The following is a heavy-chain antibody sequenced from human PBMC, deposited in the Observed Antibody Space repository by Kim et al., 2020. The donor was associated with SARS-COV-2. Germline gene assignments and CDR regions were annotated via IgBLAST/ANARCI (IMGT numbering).Heavy chain of an antibody. V-gene: IGHV3-74*01. CDR3: ARGSTVTRYWYFDL. J-gene: IGHJ2*01. D-gene: IGHD4-17*01. Sequence: AGSVEGRFTMSRDNAKNTLYLQINRLRAEDTAVYYCARGSTVTRYWYFDLWGRGTLVTVSS.